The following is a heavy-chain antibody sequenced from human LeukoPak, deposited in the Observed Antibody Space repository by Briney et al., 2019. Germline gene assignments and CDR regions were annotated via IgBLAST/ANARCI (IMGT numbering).Heavy chain of an antibody. CDR3: ASRYCSGGSCPPGPDAFDI. V-gene: IGHV1-2*02. Sequence: ASVKVSCKASGYTFTSYGISWVRQAPGQGLEWMGWINPNSGGTNYAQKFQGRVTMTRDTSISTAYMELSRLRSDDTAVYYCASRYCSGGSCPPGPDAFDIWGQGTMVTVSS. CDR2: INPNSGGT. J-gene: IGHJ3*02. D-gene: IGHD2-15*01. CDR1: GYTFTSYG.